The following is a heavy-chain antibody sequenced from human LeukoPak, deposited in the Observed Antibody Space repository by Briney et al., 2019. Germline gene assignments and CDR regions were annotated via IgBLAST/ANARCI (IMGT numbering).Heavy chain of an antibody. J-gene: IGHJ4*02. CDR3: ARDNYGDYIIDY. CDR1: GFTFSRYS. V-gene: IGHV3-21*01. Sequence: PGGSLRLSCAASGFTFSRYSMNWVRQAPGKGLEWVSSISSSSSYIYYADSVKGRFTISRDNAKNSLYLQMNSLRAEDTAVYYCARDNYGDYIIDYWGQGTLVTVSS. CDR2: ISSSSSYI. D-gene: IGHD4-17*01.